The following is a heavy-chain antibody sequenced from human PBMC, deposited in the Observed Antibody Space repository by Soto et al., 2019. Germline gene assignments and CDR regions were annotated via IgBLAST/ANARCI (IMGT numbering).Heavy chain of an antibody. V-gene: IGHV5-51*01. CDR1: GYSFTSYW. J-gene: IGHJ4*02. D-gene: IGHD3-9*01. CDR3: ARHGVDFDWLLPNLVYFDY. CDR2: IYPGDSDT. Sequence: PGESLKISCKGSGYSFTSYWIGWVRQMPGKGLEWMGIIYPGDSDTRYSPSFQGQVTISADKSSSTAYLQWSSLKASDTAMYYCARHGVDFDWLLPNLVYFDYWGQGTLVTVSS.